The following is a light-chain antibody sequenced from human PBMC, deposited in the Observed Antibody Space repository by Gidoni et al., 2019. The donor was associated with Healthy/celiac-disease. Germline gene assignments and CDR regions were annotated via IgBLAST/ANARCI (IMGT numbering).Light chain of an antibody. J-gene: IGLJ3*02. CDR1: SSNIGAGYD. CDR3: QSYDSSLSGV. Sequence: QSVLTQPPSVSAAPGQRVTISCTGSSSNIGAGYDVHWYQQLPGTAPKLIIYGNSKRPSGVPDRFSGSKSGTSASLAITGLQAEDEADYYCQSYDSSLSGVFGGGTKLTVL. CDR2: GNS. V-gene: IGLV1-40*01.